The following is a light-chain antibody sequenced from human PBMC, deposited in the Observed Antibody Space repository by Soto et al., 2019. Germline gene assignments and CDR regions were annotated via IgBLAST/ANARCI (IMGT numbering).Light chain of an antibody. Sequence: DIQMTQSPSTLSASGGDRVSSTCRASQSISSWLAWYQQKPGKAPKLLIYDASSLESGVPSRFSGSGSGTGFTHSISSLQPDELATYYCQQYNSYSPTFGQGTKVDI. CDR1: QSISSW. CDR2: DAS. J-gene: IGKJ1*01. V-gene: IGKV1-5*01. CDR3: QQYNSYSPT.